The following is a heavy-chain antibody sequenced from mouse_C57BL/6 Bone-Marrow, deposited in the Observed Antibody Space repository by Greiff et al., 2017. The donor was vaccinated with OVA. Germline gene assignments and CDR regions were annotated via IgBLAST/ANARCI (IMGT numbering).Heavy chain of an antibody. CDR2: INPNNGGT. CDR3: AEGLRRFAY. Sequence: VQLQQSGPELVKPGASVKISCKASGYTFTDYYMNWVKQSHGKSLEWIGDINPNNGGTSYNQKFKGKATLTVDKSSSTAYMELRSLTSEDSAVYYCAEGLRRFAYWGQGTLVTVSA. J-gene: IGHJ3*01. CDR1: GYTFTDYY. D-gene: IGHD2-4*01. V-gene: IGHV1-26*01.